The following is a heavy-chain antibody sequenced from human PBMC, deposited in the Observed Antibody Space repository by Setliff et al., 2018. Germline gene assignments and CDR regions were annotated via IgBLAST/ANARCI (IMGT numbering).Heavy chain of an antibody. V-gene: IGHV2-5*02. CDR1: GFSLNNSGVG. Sequence: SGPTLVNPTQTLTLTCTFSGFSLNNSGVGVGWIRQPPGKALEWLALIYYDDDKRYNPSLKSRVTITKDTSKNQVVLTMTGMDPVDAATYYCARTFYYDDSGSNRLLYHFDYWGQGALVTVSS. CDR2: IYYDDDK. J-gene: IGHJ4*02. D-gene: IGHD3-22*01. CDR3: ARTFYYDDSGSNRLLYHFDY.